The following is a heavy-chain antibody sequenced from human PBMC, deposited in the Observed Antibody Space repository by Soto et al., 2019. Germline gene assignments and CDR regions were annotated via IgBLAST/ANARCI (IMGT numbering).Heavy chain of an antibody. J-gene: IGHJ4*02. CDR1: GFTFSSYS. CDR2: ISSSSSTI. D-gene: IGHD3-22*01. V-gene: IGHV3-48*02. CDR3: ARSLLTYYYDSSGYQELYYFDY. Sequence: GGSLRLSCAASGFTFSSYSMNWVRQAPGKGLEWVSYISSSSSTIYYADSVKGRFTISRDNAKNSLYLQMNSLRDEDTAVYYCARSLLTYYYDSSGYQELYYFDYWGQGTLVTVSS.